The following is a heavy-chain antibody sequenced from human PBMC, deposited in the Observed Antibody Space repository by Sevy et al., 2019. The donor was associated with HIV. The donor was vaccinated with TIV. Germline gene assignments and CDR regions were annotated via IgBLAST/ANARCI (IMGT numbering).Heavy chain of an antibody. Sequence: GESLKISCAASGFSFSANWMNWVRQAPGKGLEWVANIKGDGSDKHYVDSVEGRFTISRDNAKNVLYLQMTSLRVEDTAVYYCAHETFGRFESWGQGTLVTVSS. CDR3: AHETFGRFES. V-gene: IGHV3-7*01. CDR1: GFSFSANW. CDR2: IKGDGSDK. D-gene: IGHD3-16*01. J-gene: IGHJ4*02.